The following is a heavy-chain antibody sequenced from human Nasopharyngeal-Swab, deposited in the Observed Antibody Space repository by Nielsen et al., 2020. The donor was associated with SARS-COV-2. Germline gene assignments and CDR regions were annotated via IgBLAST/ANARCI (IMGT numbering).Heavy chain of an antibody. Sequence: GSLKISCAASGFTFSNAWMSWVRPAPGKGLEGVANIKQDGSEKYYVDSVKGRFTISRDNAKNSLYLQMNSLRAEDTAVYYCARETYYDYVWGSYRADYYYGMDVWGQGTTVTVSS. CDR2: IKQDGSEK. CDR3: ARETYYDYVWGSYRADYYYGMDV. J-gene: IGHJ6*02. V-gene: IGHV3-7*01. CDR1: GFTFSNAW. D-gene: IGHD3-16*02.